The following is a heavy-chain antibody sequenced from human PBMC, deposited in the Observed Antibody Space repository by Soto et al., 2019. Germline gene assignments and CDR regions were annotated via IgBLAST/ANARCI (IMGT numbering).Heavy chain of an antibody. CDR2: IIPIFGTA. Sequence: ASVKVSCKASGGTFSSYAISWVRRAPGQGLEWMGGIIPIFGTANYAQKFQGRVTITADKSTSTAYMELSSLRSEDTAVYYFARANYDILTGYSSYYFDYWGQGTLVTVSS. D-gene: IGHD3-9*01. CDR3: ARANYDILTGYSSYYFDY. CDR1: GGTFSSYA. J-gene: IGHJ4*02. V-gene: IGHV1-69*06.